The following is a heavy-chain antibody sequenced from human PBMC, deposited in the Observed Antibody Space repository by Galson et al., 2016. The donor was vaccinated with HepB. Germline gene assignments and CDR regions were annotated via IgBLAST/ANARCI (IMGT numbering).Heavy chain of an antibody. D-gene: IGHD3-16*01. CDR1: GYRFTSYY. CDR3: ARGGYSESNAYFPH. J-gene: IGHJ4*02. V-gene: IGHV1-46*01. CDR2: ISPGGSST. Sequence: SVKVSCKASGYRFTSYYLHWVRQAPGQGLEWVGIISPGGSSTISAQRFQGRVTMTYDTSTTTVHLELGSLRPDDTAVYYCARGGYSESNAYFPHWGQGTVVTVSS.